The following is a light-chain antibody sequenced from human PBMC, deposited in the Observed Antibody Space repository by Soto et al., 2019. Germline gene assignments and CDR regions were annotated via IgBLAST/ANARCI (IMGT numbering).Light chain of an antibody. V-gene: IGLV2-8*01. CDR2: EVS. Sequence: QSALTQPPSASESPGQSVTISCTGTSSDVGGYNYVSWYQHHPGKAPKLMIYEVSKRPSGVPDRFSGSKSGNTASLTVSGLQAEDEAVYYCSSYAGSNIHYVFGTGSKVTVL. CDR3: SSYAGSNIHYV. J-gene: IGLJ1*01. CDR1: SSDVGGYNY.